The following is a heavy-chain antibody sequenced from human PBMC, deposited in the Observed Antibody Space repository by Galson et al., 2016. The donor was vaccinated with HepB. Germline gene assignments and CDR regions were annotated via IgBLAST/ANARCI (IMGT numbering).Heavy chain of an antibody. CDR1: GFTFSSYA. CDR2: ISFHGDNK. Sequence: SLRLTCAASGFTFSSYAMHWVRQAPGKGLEWLAVISFHGDNKYYADSVKGRFTISRDNSKDTLYLQMNSLRAEDTALYYCARDPPHRLTFLDYWGQGTLVTVSS. J-gene: IGHJ4*02. D-gene: IGHD3-16*01. V-gene: IGHV3-30*04. CDR3: ARDPPHRLTFLDY.